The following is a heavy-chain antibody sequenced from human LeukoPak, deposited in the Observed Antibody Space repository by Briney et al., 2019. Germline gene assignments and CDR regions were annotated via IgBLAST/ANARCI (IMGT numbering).Heavy chain of an antibody. CDR2: ISTYSGNT. D-gene: IGHD2-21*01. V-gene: IGHV1-18*01. Sequence: ASVKVSCKPSGYTFTNNAISWVRQAPGQGLEWVGWISTYSGNTKYAEKLQGKVTLTTDTSTSTVYMDPGSMTSDDTAVYYCATAAYSDGDNPGMDVWARGPRSPSP. J-gene: IGHJ6*02. CDR1: GYTFTNNA. CDR3: ATAAYSDGDNPGMDV.